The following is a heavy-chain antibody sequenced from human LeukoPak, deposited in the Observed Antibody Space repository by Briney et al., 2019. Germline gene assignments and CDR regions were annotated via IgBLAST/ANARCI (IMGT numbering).Heavy chain of an antibody. V-gene: IGHV1-3*01. CDR2: INAGNGNT. D-gene: IGHD2-15*01. J-gene: IGHJ3*02. Sequence: GASVKVSCKASGYTFTSYAMHWVRQAPGQRLEWMGWINAGNGNTKYSQKFQGRVTITRDTSASTAYMELRSLRSDDTAVYYCARAGEIDIVVVVAATVDAFDIWGQGTMVTVSS. CDR1: GYTFTSYA. CDR3: ARAGEIDIVVVVAATVDAFDI.